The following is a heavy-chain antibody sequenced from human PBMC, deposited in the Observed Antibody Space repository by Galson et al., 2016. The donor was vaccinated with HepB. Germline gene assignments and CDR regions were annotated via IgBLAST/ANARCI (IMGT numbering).Heavy chain of an antibody. J-gene: IGHJ3*02. D-gene: IGHD3-22*01. CDR3: ARARYYDSSGHFAFVI. CDR1: GYTFTDYY. Sequence: SVKVSCKASGYTFTDYYMHWVRQAPGQGLEWMGWINPSNGGTNYAQKFQGRVTMTRDTSISTAYMGLSRLRHADTAVYYRARARYYDSSGHFAFVIWGQGTMVTVSS. V-gene: IGHV1-2*02. CDR2: INPSNGGT.